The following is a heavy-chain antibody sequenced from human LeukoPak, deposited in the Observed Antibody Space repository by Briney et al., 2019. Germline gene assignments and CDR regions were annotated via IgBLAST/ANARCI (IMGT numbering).Heavy chain of an antibody. J-gene: IGHJ4*02. CDR2: IIPIFGTA. Sequence: SVKVSCKASGGTFSSYAISWVRQAPGQGLEWMGGIIPIFGTANYAQKLQGRVTMTTDTSTSTAYMELRSLRSDDTAVYYCARASGSYGYYFDYWGQGTLVTVSS. CDR1: GGTFSSYA. V-gene: IGHV1-69*05. CDR3: ARASGSYGYYFDY. D-gene: IGHD1-26*01.